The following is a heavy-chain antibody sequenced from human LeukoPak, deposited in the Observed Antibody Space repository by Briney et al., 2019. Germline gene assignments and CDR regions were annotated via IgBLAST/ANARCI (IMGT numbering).Heavy chain of an antibody. CDR1: GFTVSSNY. CDR3: ARGRHGSGSYYYYYYGMDV. CDR2: VYSGGST. Sequence: GGSLRLSCAASGFTVSSNYMSWVRQAPGKGLEWVSVVYSGGSTYYADSVKGRFTISRDNSKNTLYLQMNSLRAEDTAVYYCARGRHGSGSYYYYYYGMDVWGQGTTVTVYS. D-gene: IGHD3-10*01. J-gene: IGHJ6*02. V-gene: IGHV3-66*01.